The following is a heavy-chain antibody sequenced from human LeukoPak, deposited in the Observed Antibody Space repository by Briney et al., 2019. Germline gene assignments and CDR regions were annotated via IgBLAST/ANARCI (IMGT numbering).Heavy chain of an antibody. V-gene: IGHV4-34*01. CDR3: ASEALYSSSTDDY. J-gene: IGHJ4*02. D-gene: IGHD6-6*01. CDR1: GRSFSGYY. CDR2: INHSGST. Sequence: PSETLSLTCAVYGRSFSGYYWSWIRQPPGKGLEWIGEINHSGSTNYNPSLKSRVTISVDTSKNQFSLKLSSVTAADTAVYYCASEALYSSSTDDYWGQGTLVTVSS.